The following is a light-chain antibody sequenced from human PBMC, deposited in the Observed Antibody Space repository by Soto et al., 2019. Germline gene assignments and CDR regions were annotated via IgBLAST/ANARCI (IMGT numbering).Light chain of an antibody. J-gene: IGLJ1*01. CDR1: SSDVGAYAY. V-gene: IGLV2-14*03. CDR3: SSYTGSGSLYV. CDR2: DVG. Sequence: QSALTQPASVSGSPGQSITISCTGTSSDVGAYAYVSWYQHHPGKVPKLMIYDVGVRPSGVSNRFSGSKSGNTASLTISGLQADDEADYYCSSYTGSGSLYVVGTGTKVTVL.